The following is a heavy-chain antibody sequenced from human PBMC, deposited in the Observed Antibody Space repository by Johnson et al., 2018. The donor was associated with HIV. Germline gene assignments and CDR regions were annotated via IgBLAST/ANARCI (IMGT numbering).Heavy chain of an antibody. D-gene: IGHD5-18*01. J-gene: IGHJ3*02. V-gene: IGHV3-20*04. CDR1: GFTLDDYD. CDR2: FYRTGGSA. Sequence: EVQLVESGGGLVQPGGSLRLSCVASGFTLDDYDMSWVRQTPGKGLEWVSGFYRTGGSAGYAASVKGRFTISRDNSKNPLYLQMNRLRVEDTAVYYCARDGIGYSYDLLVRAFDIWGQGTMVIVSS. CDR3: ARDGIGYSYDLLVRAFDI.